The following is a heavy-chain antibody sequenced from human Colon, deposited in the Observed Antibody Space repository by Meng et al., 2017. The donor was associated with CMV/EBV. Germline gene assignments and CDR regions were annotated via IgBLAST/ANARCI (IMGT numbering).Heavy chain of an antibody. CDR2: IYYSGST. J-gene: IGHJ4*02. CDR3: ARGPGSRHYFDY. CDR1: GGSISTYY. V-gene: IGHV4-59*01. Sequence: GSLRLSCTVSGGSISTYYWSWIRQSPGKGLEWIGYIYYSGSTNYNPSLKSRVTISLATSKTQFSLRLSSVTAADTALYYCARGPGSRHYFDYWGQGTLVPSPQ. D-gene: IGHD1-14*01.